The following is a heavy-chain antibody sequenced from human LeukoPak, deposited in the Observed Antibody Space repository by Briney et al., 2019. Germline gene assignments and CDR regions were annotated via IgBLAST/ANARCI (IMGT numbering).Heavy chain of an antibody. Sequence: GASVKVSCKASGGTFSSYAISWVRQAPGQGLEWMGGIIPIFGTANYAQKFQGRVTITADESTSTAYMELSSLRSEDTAVYYCARSPPYYDFWSGYYTYWGQGTLVTVSS. J-gene: IGHJ4*02. CDR3: ARSPPYYDFWSGYYTY. CDR1: GGTFSSYA. V-gene: IGHV1-69*13. CDR2: IIPIFGTA. D-gene: IGHD3-3*01.